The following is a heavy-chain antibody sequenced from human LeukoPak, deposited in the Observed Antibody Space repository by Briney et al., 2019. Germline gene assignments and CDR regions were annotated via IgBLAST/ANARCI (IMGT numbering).Heavy chain of an antibody. CDR3: ASSTKGYIYGSYYFDY. J-gene: IGHJ4*02. CDR2: INHGGGT. CDR1: GGSFSGYY. D-gene: IGHD5-18*01. V-gene: IGHV4-34*01. Sequence: SETLSLTCAVYGGSFSGYYWSWIRQPPGKGLEWIGEINHGGGTRYNPSLKSRITISVDTSQNHFSLRLTSVTAADTALYYCASSTKGYIYGSYYFDYWGQGTLVTVSS.